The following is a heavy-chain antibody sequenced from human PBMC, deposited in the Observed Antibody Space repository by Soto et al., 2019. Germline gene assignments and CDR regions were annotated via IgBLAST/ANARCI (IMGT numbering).Heavy chain of an antibody. Sequence: QITLKESGPTLVKPTQTLTLTCTFSGFSLSTSGVGVGWIRQPPGKALEWLALIYWDDDKRYSPSLKSSLTLTKDTSQNRVDLTMTNMDPVDTATYCCAHRGPPTDGDYTWGQGTMVTGSS. CDR3: AHRGPPTDGDYT. CDR1: GFSLSTSGVG. V-gene: IGHV2-5*02. J-gene: IGHJ3*01. CDR2: IYWDDDK. D-gene: IGHD4-17*01.